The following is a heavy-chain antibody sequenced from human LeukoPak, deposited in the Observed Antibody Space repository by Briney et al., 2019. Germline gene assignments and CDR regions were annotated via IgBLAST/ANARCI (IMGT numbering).Heavy chain of an antibody. Sequence: PSETLSHTCTVSGGSISSYYWSWIRQPPGKGLEWIGNIYDSGSTNYNPSLKSRVTISVDTSKNQCSLKLSSVTAADTAVYYCARQSISGSSLSYFDYWGQGTLVNVSS. CDR2: IYDSGST. V-gene: IGHV4-59*01. D-gene: IGHD3-22*01. J-gene: IGHJ4*02. CDR1: GGSISSYY. CDR3: ARQSISGSSLSYFDY.